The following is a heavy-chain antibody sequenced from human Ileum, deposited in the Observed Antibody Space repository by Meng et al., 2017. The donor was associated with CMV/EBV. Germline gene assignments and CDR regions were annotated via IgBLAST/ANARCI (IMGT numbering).Heavy chain of an antibody. V-gene: IGHV3-30*02. Sequence: GESLKISCAASGFTFSRTWMSWVRQAPGKGLEWVTFIRYDETGQSYADSVKGRFTIARDNSQNILFLQMNSLRPEDTAVYYCARDIFTFGGVIDSSLDPWGQGTLVTVSS. CDR3: ARDIFTFGGVIDSSLDP. CDR1: GFTFSRTW. CDR2: IRYDETGQ. D-gene: IGHD3-16*02. J-gene: IGHJ5*02.